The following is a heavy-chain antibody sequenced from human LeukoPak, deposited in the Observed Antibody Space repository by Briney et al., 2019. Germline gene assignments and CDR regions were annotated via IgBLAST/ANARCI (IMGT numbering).Heavy chain of an antibody. J-gene: IGHJ6*02. Sequence: PSETLSLTCTVSGGSIRSSYYYWGWIRQPPGKGLEWIGSIYDSGSTYYNPSLKSRVTISVDTSKNQFSLKLNSVTAADTAVYYCATMRIDYYYGMDVWGQGTTVTVSS. CDR3: ATMRIDYYYGMDV. D-gene: IGHD2-15*01. V-gene: IGHV4-39*01. CDR1: GGSIRSSYYY. CDR2: IYDSGST.